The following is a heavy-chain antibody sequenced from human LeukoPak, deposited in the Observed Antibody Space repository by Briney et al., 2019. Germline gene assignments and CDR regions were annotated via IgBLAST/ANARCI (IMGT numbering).Heavy chain of an antibody. J-gene: IGHJ4*02. CDR1: GGPMSIGGDY. D-gene: IGHD5-12*01. CDR3: ARAPRYRYFDY. CDR2: IYYSGGT. Sequence: PSETLSLTCDVSGGPMSIGGDYWSWIRQHPGKGLEWVGYIYYSGGTYFNPSLKSRLSISVDTSKNQFFLNLSSVTAADTAVYYCARAPRYRYFDYWGPGILVTVSS. V-gene: IGHV4-31*11.